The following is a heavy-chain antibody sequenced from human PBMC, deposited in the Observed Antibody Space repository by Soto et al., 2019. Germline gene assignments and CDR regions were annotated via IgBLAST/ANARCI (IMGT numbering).Heavy chain of an antibody. Sequence: VGSLRLSCVGSGFTFSRHSVNWVRQAPGKGLQWVSSISRGSDYIYYRDSVKGRFTISRDNAKNSLYLQMNSLRVEDTAVYYCARDMYAYGFFDYWPGNAGHRLL. D-gene: IGHD3-10*01. J-gene: IGHJ4*02. CDR2: ISRGSDYI. CDR3: ARDMYAYGFFDY. V-gene: IGHV3-21*06. CDR1: GFTFSRHS.